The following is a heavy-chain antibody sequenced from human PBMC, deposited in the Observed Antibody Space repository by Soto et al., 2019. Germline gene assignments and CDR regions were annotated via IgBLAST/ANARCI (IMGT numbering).Heavy chain of an antibody. CDR1: VGSLTNYG. Sequence: QVQLVQSGAEVKKPGSSVKVSCKASVGSLTNYGVSWVRQAPGQGLAWMGGIIPVFGTANYAQKFQGRVTIAADESKSTVFMNVRSLRSEDTAVYYCARGDATKLGVTSYYGMDVWGQGTTVTVSS. J-gene: IGHJ6*02. CDR2: IIPVFGTA. CDR3: ARGDATKLGVTSYYGMDV. D-gene: IGHD3-10*01. V-gene: IGHV1-69*12.